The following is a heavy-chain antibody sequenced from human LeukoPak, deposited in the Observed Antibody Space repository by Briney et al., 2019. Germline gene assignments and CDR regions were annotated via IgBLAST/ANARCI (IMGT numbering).Heavy chain of an antibody. V-gene: IGHV4-30-4*08. Sequence: SETLSLTCTVSGGSISRADYYWSWIRQPPGKGLEWIGYIYYSGSTYYNPSLKSRATISVDTSKNQFSLKLTSVTAADTAVYYCASPYYYDFSRIDYWGQGTLVTVSS. CDR3: ASPYYYDFSRIDY. D-gene: IGHD3-22*01. J-gene: IGHJ4*02. CDR2: IYYSGST. CDR1: GGSISRADYY.